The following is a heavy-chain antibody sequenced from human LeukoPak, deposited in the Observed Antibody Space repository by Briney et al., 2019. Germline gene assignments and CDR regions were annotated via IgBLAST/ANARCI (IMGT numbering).Heavy chain of an antibody. CDR3: AREQWLVKSYYYGMDV. Sequence: GGSLRLSCAASGFTFSSYEMNWVREAPGKGLEWVSYISSSGSTIYYADSVKGRFTISRDNAKNSLYLQMNSLRAEDTAVYYCAREQWLVKSYYYGMDVWGQGTTVTVSS. CDR1: GFTFSSYE. V-gene: IGHV3-48*03. J-gene: IGHJ6*02. CDR2: ISSSGSTI. D-gene: IGHD6-19*01.